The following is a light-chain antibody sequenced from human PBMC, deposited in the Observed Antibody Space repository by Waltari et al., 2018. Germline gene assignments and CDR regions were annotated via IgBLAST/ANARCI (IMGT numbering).Light chain of an antibody. CDR3: QQSYNTPPMYT. Sequence: DIQMTQSPSSVSPSVGDRLTITCRPSQGISNWLAWYQQKPGKAPKLLIYAASSLQSGVPSRFSGSGSGTEFTLTISSLQPEDFATYFCQQSYNTPPMYTFGQGTKLELK. V-gene: IGKV1-12*01. CDR1: QGISNW. CDR2: AAS. J-gene: IGKJ2*01.